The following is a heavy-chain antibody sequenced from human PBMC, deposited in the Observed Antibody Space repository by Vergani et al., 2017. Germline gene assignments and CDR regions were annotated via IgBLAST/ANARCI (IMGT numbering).Heavy chain of an antibody. Sequence: EVQLVQSGAEVKKPGATMKISCKVSGYTFTDHYMHWVKQAPGKGLEWMGLVDPEDGETIYAEKFKGRVTIAADTSTDTAHLELSSLRSEDTAVYYCATPQTVTTVRMEVWGQGTTVIVSS. CDR1: GYTFTDHY. J-gene: IGHJ6*02. CDR3: ATPQTVTTVRMEV. CDR2: VDPEDGET. D-gene: IGHD4-17*01. V-gene: IGHV1-69-2*01.